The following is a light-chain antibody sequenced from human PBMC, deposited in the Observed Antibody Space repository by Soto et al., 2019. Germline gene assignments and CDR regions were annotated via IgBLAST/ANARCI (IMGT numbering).Light chain of an antibody. CDR3: QQTYSRVT. V-gene: IGKV1-39*01. CDR1: QSISSR. CDR2: GAS. J-gene: IGKJ1*01. Sequence: DIQMTQSPSSLSASVGDTVTIACRASQSISSRLSWYQQRPGKAPKLLVYGASTLQSGVPSRFSGSGFGTDFTLTINSLQPEDFATYYCQQTYSRVTFGKGTKVEIK.